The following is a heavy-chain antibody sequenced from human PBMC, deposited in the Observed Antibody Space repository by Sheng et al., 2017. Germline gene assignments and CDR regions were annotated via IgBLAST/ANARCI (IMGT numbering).Heavy chain of an antibody. V-gene: IGHV1-24*01. CDR1: GYTLTELS. J-gene: IGHJ5*02. D-gene: IGHD3-10*01. Sequence: QVQLVQSGAEVKKPGASVKVSCKVSGYTLTELSMHWVRQAPGKGLEWMGGFDPEDGETIYAQKFQGRVTMTEDTSTDTAYMELSSLRSEDTAVYYCATGIGGAMVRGVIYWFDPWGRGNPSVTVSS. CDR3: ATGIGGAMVRGVIYWFDP. CDR2: FDPEDGET.